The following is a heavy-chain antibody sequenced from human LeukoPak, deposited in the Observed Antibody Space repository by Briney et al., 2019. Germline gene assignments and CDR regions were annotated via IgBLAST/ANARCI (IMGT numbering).Heavy chain of an antibody. V-gene: IGHV1-18*01. Sequence: ASVKVSCKASGYTFTTYGISWVRQAPGQGLEWMGWISAYNGNTNYAQKLQGRVTMTADTSTSTAYMELRSLRSDDTAVYYCARVFHDSSGYYPYYFDYWGQGTLVTVSS. J-gene: IGHJ4*02. CDR3: ARVFHDSSGYYPYYFDY. CDR1: GYTFTTYG. CDR2: ISAYNGNT. D-gene: IGHD3-22*01.